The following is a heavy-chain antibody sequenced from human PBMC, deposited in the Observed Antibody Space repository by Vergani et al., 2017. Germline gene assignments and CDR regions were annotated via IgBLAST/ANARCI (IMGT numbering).Heavy chain of an antibody. Sequence: QVQLVESGGGLVKPGGSLRLSCAASGFSFSDHYMTWIRQAPGKGLEWVSYISNSGNTIEYADSVKGRFSISRDNAKNSLYLQMNSLRAEDTAMYYCARAVVEPAAHYYGMDVWGQGTTVTVSS. J-gene: IGHJ6*02. CDR2: ISNSGNTI. CDR1: GFSFSDHY. V-gene: IGHV3-11*04. CDR3: ARAVVEPAAHYYGMDV. D-gene: IGHD2-2*01.